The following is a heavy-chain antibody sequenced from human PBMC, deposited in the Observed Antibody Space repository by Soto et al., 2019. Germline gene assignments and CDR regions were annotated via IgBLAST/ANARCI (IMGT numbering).Heavy chain of an antibody. CDR3: ARTGIAVAGTFYWFDP. Sequence: GGSLRLSCAASGFTFSSYSMNWVRQAPGKGLEWVSSISSSSSYIYYADSVKGRFTISRDNAKNSLYLQMNSLRAEDTAVYYCARTGIAVAGTFYWFDPWGQGTLVTVSS. D-gene: IGHD6-19*01. CDR2: ISSSSSYI. V-gene: IGHV3-21*01. CDR1: GFTFSSYS. J-gene: IGHJ5*02.